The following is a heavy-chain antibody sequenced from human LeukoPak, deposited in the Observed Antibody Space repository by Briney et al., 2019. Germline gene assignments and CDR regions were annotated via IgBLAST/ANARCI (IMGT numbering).Heavy chain of an antibody. D-gene: IGHD2-15*01. V-gene: IGHV3-7*01. CDR2: INQGGSDK. CDR3: ARTSRSSSIDD. Sequence: PGESLRLSCAASGFTFSNYWMSWVRQALRKGLEWVANINQGGSDKSYVDSVKGRFTISRDNAKNSLYLEMNSLRVEDTAMYYCARTSRSSSIDDWGQGTLVTVSS. CDR1: GFTFSNYW. J-gene: IGHJ4*02.